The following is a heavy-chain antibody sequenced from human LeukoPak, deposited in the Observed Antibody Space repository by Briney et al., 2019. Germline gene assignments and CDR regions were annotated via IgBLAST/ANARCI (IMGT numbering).Heavy chain of an antibody. J-gene: IGHJ5*02. V-gene: IGHV6-1*01. CDR2: TYYRSKWYN. Sequence: SQTLSLTCAISGDSVSSNSAAWNWIRQSPSRGLEWLGRTYYRSKWYNDYAVSVKSRITINPDTSKNQFSLQLNSVTPEDTAVYYCARVGFPYSSSWYKSDAIYNWFDPWGQGTLVTVSS. CDR3: ARVGFPYSSSWYKSDAIYNWFDP. CDR1: GDSVSSNSAA. D-gene: IGHD6-13*01.